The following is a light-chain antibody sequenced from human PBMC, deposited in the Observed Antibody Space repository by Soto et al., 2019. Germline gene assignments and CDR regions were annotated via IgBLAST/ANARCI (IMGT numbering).Light chain of an antibody. Sequence: QSALTHPASVSGSPGQSITISCNGTSSDVGGHDYVSWYQQHPGKAPKLTIFEVSNRPSGVSNRFSGSKSGNTASLTISGPQAEDEADYYCSSYTDSNSFYVFGSGTKVTVL. V-gene: IGLV2-14*01. CDR3: SSYTDSNSFYV. CDR1: SSDVGGHDY. J-gene: IGLJ1*01. CDR2: EVS.